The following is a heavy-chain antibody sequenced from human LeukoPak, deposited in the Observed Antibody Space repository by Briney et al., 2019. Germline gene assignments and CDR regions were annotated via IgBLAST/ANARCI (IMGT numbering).Heavy chain of an antibody. CDR1: GFTFSSYT. V-gene: IGHV3-21*01. D-gene: IGHD3-22*01. Sequence: GGSLRLSCAASGFTFSSYTMNWVRQAPGKGLEWVSSVSGGSGYIYYADSVKGRFTISRDNAKNSLYLQMNSLRAEDTAVYYCVRGFYDNSASNFDYWGQGTLVTVSS. CDR3: VRGFYDNSASNFDY. CDR2: VSGGSGYI. J-gene: IGHJ4*02.